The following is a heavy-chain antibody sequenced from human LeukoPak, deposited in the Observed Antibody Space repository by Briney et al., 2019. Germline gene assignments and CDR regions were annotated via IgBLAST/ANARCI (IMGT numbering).Heavy chain of an antibody. CDR2: ISGSGGST. J-gene: IGHJ1*01. D-gene: IGHD2-15*01. CDR3: AKDLDIVVVVAATPPVYFQH. CDR1: GFTFSSYG. Sequence: GGTLRLSCAASGFTFSSYGMSWVRQAPGKGLEWVSAISGSGGSTYYADSVKGRFTISRDNSKNTLYLQMNSLRAEDTAVYYCAKDLDIVVVVAATPPVYFQHWGQGTLVTVSS. V-gene: IGHV3-23*01.